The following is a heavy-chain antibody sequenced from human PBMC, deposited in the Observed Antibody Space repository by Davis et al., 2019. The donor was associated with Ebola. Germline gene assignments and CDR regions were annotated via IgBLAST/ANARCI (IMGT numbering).Heavy chain of an antibody. D-gene: IGHD4-11*01. CDR2: IDHSGNT. J-gene: IGHJ4*02. V-gene: IGHV4-34*01. Sequence: MPSETLSLTCAVYGGSLSGNYWTWIRQPPGKGLEWIGEIDHSGNTNYNPSLKSRVTLSVDTSKNQFSLKLTSVTAADTAIYYCARQTTVPSDYFDYWGQGALVTVSS. CDR1: GGSLSGNY. CDR3: ARQTTVPSDYFDY.